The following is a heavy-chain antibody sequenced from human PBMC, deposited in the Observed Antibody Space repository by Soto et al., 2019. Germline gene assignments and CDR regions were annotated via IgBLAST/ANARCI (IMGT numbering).Heavy chain of an antibody. J-gene: IGHJ4*02. CDR1: GYTFTGYY. D-gene: IGHD5-12*01. Sequence: ASVKVSCKASGYTFTGYYIHWVRQAPGHGREWMGWINPNNGDTHYAQSFQGRVTMTRDTSTSTAYMELSSLTFDDTAVYYCARHSGYDYVFDYWGQGTLVTVSS. CDR3: ARHSGYDYVFDY. V-gene: IGHV1-2*02. CDR2: INPNNGDT.